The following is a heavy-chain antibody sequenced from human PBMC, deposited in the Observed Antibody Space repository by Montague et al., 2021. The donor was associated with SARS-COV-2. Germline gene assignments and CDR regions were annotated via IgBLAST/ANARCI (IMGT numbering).Heavy chain of an antibody. Sequence: SETLSLTCTVSGSSVRSDYYWAWIRQRPGKGLEWIGSSSHKGITDYNPSLRSRGTLSVDTSNNQISLKLTSVAAADTAVYYCARYSPLGFESPDTFDIWGRGTLVTVSS. CDR3: ARYSPLGFESPDTFDI. V-gene: IGHV4-38-2*02. J-gene: IGHJ3*02. D-gene: IGHD3-9*01. CDR2: SSHKGIT. CDR1: GSSVRSDYY.